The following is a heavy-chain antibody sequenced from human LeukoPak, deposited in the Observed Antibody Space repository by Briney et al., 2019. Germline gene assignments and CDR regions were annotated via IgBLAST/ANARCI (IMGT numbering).Heavy chain of an antibody. D-gene: IGHD4-23*01. Sequence: SETLSLTCTVSGGSISSGGYYWSWIRQHPGKGLEWIGYIYYSGTTYYNPSLKSRLTISVDTSKNQFSLKLSSVTAADTAVYYCARAAWRGSNSRDAFDIWGRGTMVTVSS. V-gene: IGHV4-31*03. J-gene: IGHJ3*02. CDR2: IYYSGTT. CDR3: ARAAWRGSNSRDAFDI. CDR1: GGSISSGGYY.